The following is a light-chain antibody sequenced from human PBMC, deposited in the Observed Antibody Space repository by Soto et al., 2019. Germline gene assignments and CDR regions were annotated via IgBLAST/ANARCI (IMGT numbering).Light chain of an antibody. Sequence: DIQMTQSPASLSASIGDRVTITCRASQNINKYLNWYQQKPGKAPKLLIYAASNLQSGVPSRFSGSGSGTDFTLTISSLQPEDFATYFCQQSYTTPVYSFGQGTKVDIK. CDR2: AAS. V-gene: IGKV1-39*01. J-gene: IGKJ2*01. CDR1: QNINKY. CDR3: QQSYTTPVYS.